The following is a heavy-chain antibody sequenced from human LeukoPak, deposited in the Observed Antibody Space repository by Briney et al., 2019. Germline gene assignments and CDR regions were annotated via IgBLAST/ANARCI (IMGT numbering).Heavy chain of an antibody. Sequence: PSETLSLTCTVSGYSISSGYYWGWIRQPPGKGLEWIGSIYHSGSTYYNPSLKSRVTISVDTSKNQFSLKLSSVTAADTAVYYCAGYCSGGSCSPFDYWGQGTLVTVSS. CDR1: GYSISSGYY. J-gene: IGHJ4*02. CDR2: IYHSGST. V-gene: IGHV4-38-2*02. D-gene: IGHD2-15*01. CDR3: AGYCSGGSCSPFDY.